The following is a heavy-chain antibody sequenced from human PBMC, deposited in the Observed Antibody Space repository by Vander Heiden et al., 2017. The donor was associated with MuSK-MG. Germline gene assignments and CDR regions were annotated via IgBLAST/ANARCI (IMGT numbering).Heavy chain of an antibody. J-gene: IGHJ4*02. CDR3: AKVAVLMVYAIDYFDY. CDR1: GFTLSGYG. D-gene: IGHD2-8*01. V-gene: IGHV3-30*18. CDR2: ISYDGSNK. Sequence: QVQLVESGGGVVQPGRSLRLSCAASGFTLSGYGMHWVRQAPGKGLEWVAVISYDGSNKYYADSVKGRFTISRDNSKNTLYLQMNSLRAEDTAVYYCAKVAVLMVYAIDYFDYWGQGTLVTVSS.